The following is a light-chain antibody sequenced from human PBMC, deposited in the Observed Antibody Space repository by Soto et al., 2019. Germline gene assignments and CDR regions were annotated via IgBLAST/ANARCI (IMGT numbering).Light chain of an antibody. J-gene: IGKJ1*01. CDR1: QGISNY. CDR3: HKYSSARWT. V-gene: IGKV1-27*01. CDR2: AAS. Sequence: DIQMTQSPSSLSASVGHRVTITCRARQGISNYLAWYQQKPGKVPKLLIYAASTLQSGVPSRFSGSGSGTDFTRTITSLHPEDVATYYCHKYSSARWTFGQGTKVEI.